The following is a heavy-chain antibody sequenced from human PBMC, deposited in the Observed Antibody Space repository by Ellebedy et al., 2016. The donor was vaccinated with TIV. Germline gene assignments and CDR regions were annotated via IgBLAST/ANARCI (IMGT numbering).Heavy chain of an antibody. CDR1: GDTFSNFG. J-gene: IGHJ6*02. D-gene: IGHD4/OR15-4a*01. Sequence: ASVKVSCKASGDTFSNFGVSWVRQAPGQGLEWMGGIIPSFGTANYAQKFQGKVTITADESTSTAYMGLSSLRSEDTAVYYCARESERLFYYGMDVWGQGTTVIVSS. CDR3: ARESERLFYYGMDV. V-gene: IGHV1-69*13. CDR2: IIPSFGTA.